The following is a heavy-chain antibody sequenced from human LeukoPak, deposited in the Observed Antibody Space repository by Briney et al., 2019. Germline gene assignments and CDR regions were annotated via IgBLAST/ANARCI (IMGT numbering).Heavy chain of an antibody. CDR3: ASGYGGIGAAGHLLDDY. J-gene: IGHJ4*02. CDR1: GGFISSGSYY. CDR2: IYTSGST. V-gene: IGHV4-61*02. D-gene: IGHD6-13*01. Sequence: SETLSLTCTVSGGFISSGSYYWSWIRQPAGKGLEWIGRIYTSGSTNYNPSLKSRVTISVDTSKNQFSLKLSSVTAADTAVYYCASGYGGIGAAGHLLDDYWGQGTLVTVSS.